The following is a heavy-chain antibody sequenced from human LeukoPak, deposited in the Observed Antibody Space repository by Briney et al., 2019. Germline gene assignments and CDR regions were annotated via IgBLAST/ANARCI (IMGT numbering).Heavy chain of an antibody. CDR1: GFTFSSYA. CDR3: ATFDYGDYEYYFDY. CDR2: ISGSGGST. D-gene: IGHD4-17*01. V-gene: IGHV3-23*01. J-gene: IGHJ4*02. Sequence: GASLRLSCAASGFTFSSYAMSWVRQAPGKGLEWVSAISGSGGSTYYADSVKGRFTISRDNSKNTLYLQMNSLRAEDTAVYYCATFDYGDYEYYFDYWGQGTLVTVSS.